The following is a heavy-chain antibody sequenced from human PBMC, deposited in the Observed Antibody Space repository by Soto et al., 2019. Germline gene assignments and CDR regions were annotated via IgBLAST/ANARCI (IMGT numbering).Heavy chain of an antibody. CDR1: GGTFSSYA. CDR2: IIPIFGTA. Sequence: QVQLVQSGAEVKKPGSSVKVSCKASGGTFSSYAISWVRQAPGQGLEWMGGIIPIFGTANYAQKFQGRVTITADESTSTAYMELRSLRSEDTAVYYRAGVRVRFLEWLGSEGWGQGTLVTVSS. D-gene: IGHD3-3*01. V-gene: IGHV1-69*12. J-gene: IGHJ4*02. CDR3: AGVRVRFLEWLGSEG.